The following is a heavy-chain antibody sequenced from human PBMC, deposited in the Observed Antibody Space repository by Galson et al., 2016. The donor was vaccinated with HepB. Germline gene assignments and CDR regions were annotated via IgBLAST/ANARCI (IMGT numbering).Heavy chain of an antibody. V-gene: IGHV3-23*01. CDR3: AKDHESDGFPTFDC. CDR1: GFTSNSYV. CDR2: ITERDIYT. J-gene: IGHJ4*02. D-gene: IGHD3-22*01. Sequence: SLRLSCAVSGFTSNSYVMSWVRQAPGKGLEWVSSITERDIYTYYADSVKGRFTISRGNSRNTLYLQMNSLGADDTAIYYCAKDHESDGFPTFDCWGQGTLVTVSS.